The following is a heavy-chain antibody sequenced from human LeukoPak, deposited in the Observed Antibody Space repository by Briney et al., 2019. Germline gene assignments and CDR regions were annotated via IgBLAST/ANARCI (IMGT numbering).Heavy chain of an antibody. CDR2: INAGNGNT. J-gene: IGHJ4*02. CDR3: ARGGARLDSYGLHY. Sequence: GASVKVSCKASGYIFTSYGMHWVRQAPGQRLEWMGWINAGNGNTKYSQEFQGRVIITRDIFASTAYMELSSLRSEDMAVYYCARGGARLDSYGLHYWGQGTLVTVSS. V-gene: IGHV1-3*03. CDR1: GYIFTSYG. D-gene: IGHD5-18*01.